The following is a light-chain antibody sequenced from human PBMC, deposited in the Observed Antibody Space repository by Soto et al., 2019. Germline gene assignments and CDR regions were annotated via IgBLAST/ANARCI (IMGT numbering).Light chain of an antibody. V-gene: IGKV3-20*01. Sequence: EMVLTQSPGTLYLSPGERATLSCRASQSVSSSYLAWYQQKPGQAPRLLIYGASSRATGIPDRFSGSGSGTDFTLTISRLESEDFAVYYCQQYGSSRPFSFGPWTKVDIK. CDR3: QQYGSSRPFS. CDR1: QSVSSSY. CDR2: GAS. J-gene: IGKJ3*01.